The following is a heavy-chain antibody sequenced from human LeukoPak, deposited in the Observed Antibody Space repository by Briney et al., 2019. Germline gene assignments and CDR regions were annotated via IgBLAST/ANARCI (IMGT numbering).Heavy chain of an antibody. CDR3: ARDLLLDYYDALDI. V-gene: IGHV3-48*02. J-gene: IGHJ3*02. Sequence: GRSLRLSCAASGFTFSTYSMNWVRQAPGKGLEWVSYISSNSSTIYYADSVKGRFTISRDNAKNSLYLQMNSLRDEDTAVYYRARDLLLDYYDALDIWGQGTMVTVSS. CDR1: GFTFSTYS. CDR2: ISSNSSTI. D-gene: IGHD2/OR15-2a*01.